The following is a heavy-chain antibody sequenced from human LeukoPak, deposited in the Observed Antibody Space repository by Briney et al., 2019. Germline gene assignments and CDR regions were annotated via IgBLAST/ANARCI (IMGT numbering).Heavy chain of an antibody. Sequence: GGSLRLSCAASGFTFSSYSMNWVRQAPGKGLEWVSSISSSSSYIYYADSVKGRFTISRDNAKNSLYLQMNSLRAEDTAVYYCARVRSSGWYFRLPYYYYMDVWGKGTTVTVSS. V-gene: IGHV3-21*01. D-gene: IGHD6-19*01. CDR1: GFTFSSYS. J-gene: IGHJ6*03. CDR3: ARVRSSGWYFRLPYYYYMDV. CDR2: ISSSSSYI.